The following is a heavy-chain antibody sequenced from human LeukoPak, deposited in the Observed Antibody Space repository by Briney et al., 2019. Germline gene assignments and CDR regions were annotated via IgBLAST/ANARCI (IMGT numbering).Heavy chain of an antibody. J-gene: IGHJ4*02. V-gene: IGHV3-53*01. CDR1: GFTVSSNY. CDR3: ASGGMGARKYYSDPFHY. D-gene: IGHD3-10*01. CDR2: IYSAGSR. Sequence: GGSLRLSCAASGFTVSSNYMSWVRQAPGKGLEWVSIIYSAGSRYYADSVRGRFTISRDDSKNTVSLQMNSLTVEDAAVYYCASGGMGARKYYSDPFHYWGKGTLVTVSS.